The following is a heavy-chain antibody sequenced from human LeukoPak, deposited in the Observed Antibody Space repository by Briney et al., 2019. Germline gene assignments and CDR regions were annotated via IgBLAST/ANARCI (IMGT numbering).Heavy chain of an antibody. V-gene: IGHV1-69*13. D-gene: IGHD3-10*01. CDR1: GGTFSSSV. Sequence: ASVKVSCKASGGTFSSSVINWVRQAPGQGLEWMGGIIPTSATTNYAQKFQDRVTITADESTTTAYMELSSLRSEDTAIYYCARAPSDYYASARNRFFDSWGQGTLVTVSS. CDR2: IIPTSATT. J-gene: IGHJ4*02. CDR3: ARAPSDYYASARNRFFDS.